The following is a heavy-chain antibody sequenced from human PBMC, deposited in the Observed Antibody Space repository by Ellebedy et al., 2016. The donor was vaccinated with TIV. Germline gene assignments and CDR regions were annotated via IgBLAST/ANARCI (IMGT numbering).Heavy chain of an antibody. Sequence: GESLKISCSASGFTFSSFSMNWVRQAPGKGLEWVSYIPRDSDAMSYADSVKARFTISRDNSKSTLYLEMNSLRVEDTAVYYCAREQSPYYEILTGSFDYWGQGALVTVSS. J-gene: IGHJ4*02. CDR2: IPRDSDAM. CDR1: GFTFSSFS. V-gene: IGHV3-48*01. CDR3: AREQSPYYEILTGSFDY. D-gene: IGHD3-9*01.